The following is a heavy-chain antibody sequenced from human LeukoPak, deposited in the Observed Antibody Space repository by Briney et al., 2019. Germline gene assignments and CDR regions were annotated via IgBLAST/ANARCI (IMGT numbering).Heavy chain of an antibody. D-gene: IGHD3-22*01. CDR2: IKQDGSAQ. CDR1: GFTFSNYW. J-gene: IGHJ3*02. V-gene: IGHV3-7*01. CDR3: ATLWYYYDSSGYSDAFDI. Sequence: GGSLRLSCATSGFTFSNYWMSWVRQAPGKGLEGVANIKQDGSAQYYVDSVRGRFSISRDNAKKSLYLHMNSLRAEDTAVYYCATLWYYYDSSGYSDAFDIWGQGTMVTVSS.